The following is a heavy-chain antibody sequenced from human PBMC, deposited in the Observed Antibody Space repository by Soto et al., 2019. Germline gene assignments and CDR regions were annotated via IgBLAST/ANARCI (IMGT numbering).Heavy chain of an antibody. CDR1: GFTFSNYG. CDR3: AREGRPLNWFDP. Sequence: GXSLRLSCAASGFTFSNYGMHWFRQAPDRGLEWVAAMWYDESRTFYAESVKGRFTISRDDSRKTLYLEMNTLRAEDTAVYYCAREGRPLNWFDPWGQGTLVTVSS. V-gene: IGHV3-33*01. J-gene: IGHJ5*02. CDR2: MWYDESRT.